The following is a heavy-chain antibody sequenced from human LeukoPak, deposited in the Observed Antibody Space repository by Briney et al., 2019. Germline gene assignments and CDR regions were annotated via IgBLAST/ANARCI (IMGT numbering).Heavy chain of an antibody. D-gene: IGHD4-23*01. CDR1: GGSFSGYY. CDR2: INHSGST. CDR3: ARGRDYGGNSAFDY. Sequence: PSETLSLTCAVYGGSFSGYYWSRIRQPPGKGLEWIGEINHSGSTNYNPSLKSRVTISVDTSKNQFSLKLSSVTAADTAVYYCARGRDYGGNSAFDYWGQGTLVTVSS. V-gene: IGHV4-34*01. J-gene: IGHJ4*02.